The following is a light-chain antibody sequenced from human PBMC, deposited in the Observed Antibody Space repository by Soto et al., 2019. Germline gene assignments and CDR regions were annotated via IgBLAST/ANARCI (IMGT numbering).Light chain of an antibody. CDR2: DAS. CDR3: QQYENLPT. V-gene: IGKV1-33*01. Sequence: DIQMTQSPSSLCASVGDRVTITCRASQSINNYLNWYQQKPGRAPKLLIYDASNLEAGVPSRFRGSGSGTDFTFTISRLQPEDIATYYSQQYENLPTFGQGTRLEIK. CDR1: QSINNY. J-gene: IGKJ5*01.